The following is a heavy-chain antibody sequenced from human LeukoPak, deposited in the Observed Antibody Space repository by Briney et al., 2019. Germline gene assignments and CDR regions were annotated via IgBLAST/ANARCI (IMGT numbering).Heavy chain of an antibody. D-gene: IGHD6-19*01. V-gene: IGHV4-59*08. J-gene: IGHJ4*02. CDR3: ATWGIAVAGTFDY. CDR1: GGSISSSY. Sequence: SETLSLTCTVSGGSISSSYWSWLRQPPGKGLEGIGYIYYSGSNNYNPSFKSRVAISVDTSKNQFSLKLSSVTAADTAVYYCATWGIAVAGTFDYWGQGTLVTVST. CDR2: IYYSGSN.